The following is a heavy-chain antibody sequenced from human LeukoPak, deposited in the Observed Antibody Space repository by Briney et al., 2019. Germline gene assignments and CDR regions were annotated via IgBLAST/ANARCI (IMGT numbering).Heavy chain of an antibody. J-gene: IGHJ4*02. D-gene: IGHD1-1*01. Sequence: SETLSRTCTVSGYSISSGYSWGWIRQPPGKGLEWIATIYHSGSTDSNPSLKSRVTISVDTSKGQFSLKLSSVTAADTAVYYCARDPNSLPFDYWGQGTLVTVSS. CDR2: IYHSGST. V-gene: IGHV4-38-2*02. CDR3: ARDPNSLPFDY. CDR1: GYSISSGYS.